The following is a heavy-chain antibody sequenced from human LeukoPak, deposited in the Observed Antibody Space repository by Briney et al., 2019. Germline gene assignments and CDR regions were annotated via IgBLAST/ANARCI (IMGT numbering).Heavy chain of an antibody. V-gene: IGHV4-59*01. J-gene: IGHJ3*01. Sequence: PSETLSLTCTVSGGSINSYYWSWIRQPPGKGLECIGHIYYTGSTYYKPSLESRVTISVDTAKNQISLRLSSLTAADTAIYYCARDVHRAFDVWGQGTMVTVSS. CDR3: ARDVHRAFDV. CDR2: IYYTGST. CDR1: GGSINSYY.